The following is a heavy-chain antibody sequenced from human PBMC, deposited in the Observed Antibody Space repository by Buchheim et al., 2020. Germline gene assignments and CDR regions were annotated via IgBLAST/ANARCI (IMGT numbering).Heavy chain of an antibody. J-gene: IGHJ6*02. V-gene: IGHV3-48*02. CDR3: ATWAFYHGVDV. CDR2: IRSGSAAI. Sequence: EVQMVDSGGGLVQPGGSLRLSCAASGFNFGAYAMNWFRQAPGRGLEWLSHIRSGSAAIYYADSVRGRFTISRDDAKNSFYLQMDSLRDDDTAVYFCATWAFYHGVDVWGQGT. D-gene: IGHD7-27*01. CDR1: GFNFGAYA.